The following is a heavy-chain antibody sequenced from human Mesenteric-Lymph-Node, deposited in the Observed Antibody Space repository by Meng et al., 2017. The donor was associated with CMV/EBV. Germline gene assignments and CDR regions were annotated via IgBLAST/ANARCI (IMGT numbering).Heavy chain of an antibody. D-gene: IGHD3-3*01. CDR2: ISAYNGKT. CDR3: ASTASDDFWSGYYLHY. Sequence: DTFNSYGISWVGQAPGQELEWMGWISAYNGKTKYSHKFQGRVTMTRDTSTSTLYMELRSLRSDDTAVYYCASTASDDFWSGYYLHYWGQGTLVTVSS. V-gene: IGHV1-18*01. J-gene: IGHJ4*02. CDR1: DTFNSYG.